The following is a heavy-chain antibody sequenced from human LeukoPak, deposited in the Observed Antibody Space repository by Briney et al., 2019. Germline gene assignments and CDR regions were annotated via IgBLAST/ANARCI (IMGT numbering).Heavy chain of an antibody. J-gene: IGHJ4*02. CDR2: IYYSGST. Sequence: SETLSLTCAVYGGSLSGYYWSWIRQPPGKGLEWIGYIYYSGSTNYNPSLKSRVTISVDTSKNQFSLKLSSVTAADTAVYYCASGGYSYGTFDYWGQGTLVTVSS. V-gene: IGHV4-59*01. D-gene: IGHD5-18*01. CDR3: ASGGYSYGTFDY. CDR1: GGSLSGYY.